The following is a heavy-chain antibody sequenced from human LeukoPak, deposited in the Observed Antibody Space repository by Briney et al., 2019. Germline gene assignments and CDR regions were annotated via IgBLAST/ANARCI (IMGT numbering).Heavy chain of an antibody. CDR2: IYYGGST. CDR1: GGSISSYY. V-gene: IGHV4-59*01. D-gene: IGHD1-1*01. Sequence: PSETLSLTCTVSGGSISSYYWSWIRQPPGKGLEWIGYIYYGGSTNYNPSLKSRVTISVDTSKNQFSLKLSSVTAADTAVYYCARDEVPYGMDVWGQGTTVTVSS. J-gene: IGHJ6*02. CDR3: ARDEVPYGMDV.